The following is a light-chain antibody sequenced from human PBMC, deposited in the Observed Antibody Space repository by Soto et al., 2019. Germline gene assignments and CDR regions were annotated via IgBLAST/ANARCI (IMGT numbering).Light chain of an antibody. V-gene: IGKV2-28*01. CDR2: LGS. Sequence: DIVMTRSPLSLPVTPGEPASISCRSSQSLLHSNGYNYLDWYLQKPGQSPQLLIYLGSNRASGGPDRFSGSGSATDFTLKFSRVEAENVGVYYGRQALQTRTFGQGTRWIP. J-gene: IGKJ1*01. CDR3: RQALQTRT. CDR1: QSLLHSNGYNY.